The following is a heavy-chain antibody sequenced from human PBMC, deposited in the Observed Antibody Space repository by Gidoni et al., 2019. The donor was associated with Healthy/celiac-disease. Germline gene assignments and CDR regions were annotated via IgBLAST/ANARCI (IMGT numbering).Heavy chain of an antibody. CDR3: ATQSLAVAGTSNALDV. V-gene: IGHV3-23*01. J-gene: IGHJ6*02. D-gene: IGHD6-19*01. CDR2: ISGSGATT. Sequence: EVQLLESGGGLVQPGGSLRISCADSGFTLKSYAMSWVRQAPGKGLVWVSSISGSGATTYYANSVKGRLTISRDKSRNTLYLQMNSLRAEDTAVYYCATQSLAVAGTSNALDVWGQGTTVTSP. CDR1: GFTLKSYA.